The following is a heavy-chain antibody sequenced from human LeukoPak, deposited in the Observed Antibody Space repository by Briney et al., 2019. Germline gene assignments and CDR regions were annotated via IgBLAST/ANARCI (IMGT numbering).Heavy chain of an antibody. V-gene: IGHV1-69*04. J-gene: IGHJ4*01. D-gene: IGHD4-23*01. Sequence: GASVKVSCKASGGTFSSYAISWVRQAPGQGLEWMGRIIPILGIANYAQKFQGRVTITADKSTSTAYMELSSLRSDDTAVYYCATFVYGGNSRRGYFDYWGQEPWSPSPQ. CDR1: GGTFSSYA. CDR3: ATFVYGGNSRRGYFDY. CDR2: IIPILGIA.